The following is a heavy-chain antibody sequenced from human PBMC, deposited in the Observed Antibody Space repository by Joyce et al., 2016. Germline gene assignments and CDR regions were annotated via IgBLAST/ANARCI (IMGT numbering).Heavy chain of an antibody. CDR2: ISADNGDT. CDR1: GYTFTSYG. Sequence: QVQLVQSGADVKKPGASVKVSCKASGYTFTSYGINWVRQAPGQGLEWMAWISADNGDTIYAQRLQGRLTLTTDASTSTAYMELRSRTSDDTAVYYCARKPRDLAFDVWGQGTLVTVSS. D-gene: IGHD1-14*01. V-gene: IGHV1-18*01. CDR3: ARKPRDLAFDV. J-gene: IGHJ4*02.